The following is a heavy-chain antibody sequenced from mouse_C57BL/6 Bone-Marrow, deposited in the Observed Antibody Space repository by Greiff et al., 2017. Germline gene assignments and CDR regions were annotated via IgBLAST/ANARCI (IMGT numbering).Heavy chain of an antibody. CDR3: ARSQGYYFYYFCG. V-gene: IGHV1-52*01. CDR2: IDPSDSET. Sequence: VQLQQPGAELVRPGSSVKLSCKASGYTFTSYWMPWVKQRPIQGLEWIGNIDPSDSETHYNQKFKDKAILAVDTSSSTAYMQLISLTSEDSAVYYSARSQGYYFYYFCGWGQGTTLTVSS. CDR1: GYTFTSYW. D-gene: IGHD2-3*01. J-gene: IGHJ2*01.